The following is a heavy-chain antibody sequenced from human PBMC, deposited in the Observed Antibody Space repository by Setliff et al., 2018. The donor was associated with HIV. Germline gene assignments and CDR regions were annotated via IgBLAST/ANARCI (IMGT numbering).Heavy chain of an antibody. V-gene: IGHV4-39*01. D-gene: IGHD2-8*01. J-gene: IGHJ5*02. Sequence: PSETLSLTCSVSGGSISSSTYYWGWIRQPPGKGLEWIGDIFYTGSTYYNPSLKSRVAISVDTPENQFSLKLNSVTAADTAVYYCARRGRDGVFIMFATGFDPWGQGALVTVSS. CDR1: GGSISSSTYY. CDR3: ARRGRDGVFIMFATGFDP. CDR2: IFYTGST.